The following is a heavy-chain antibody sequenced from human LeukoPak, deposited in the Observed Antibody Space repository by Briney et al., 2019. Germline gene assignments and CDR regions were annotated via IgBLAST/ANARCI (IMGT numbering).Heavy chain of an antibody. CDR1: GYTFTRYG. CDR3: ARVRGPRLLWFGELYYDAFDI. V-gene: IGHV1-8*03. Sequence: ASVKVSCKASGYTFTRYGMNWVRQATGQGLEWMGWMNPNSGNTGYAQKFQGRVTITRNTSISTAYMELSSLRSEDTAVYYCARVRGPRLLWFGELYYDAFDIWGQGTMVTVSS. CDR2: MNPNSGNT. J-gene: IGHJ3*02. D-gene: IGHD3-10*01.